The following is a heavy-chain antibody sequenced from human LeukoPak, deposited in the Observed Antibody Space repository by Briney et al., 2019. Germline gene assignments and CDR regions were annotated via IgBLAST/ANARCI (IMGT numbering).Heavy chain of an antibody. CDR1: VGSFSDYY. D-gene: IGHD6-13*01. J-gene: IGHJ4*02. CDR2: INHSGST. CDR3: ARRNIASRRFDL. Sequence: SETLSLTCAVYVGSFSDYYWSWIRQAPGKGLEWIAEINHSGSTNYNPSLMSRVTISVDTSKNQFSLNLTSVTVADTAVYFCARRNIASRRFDLWGQGTLVTVSS. V-gene: IGHV4-34*01.